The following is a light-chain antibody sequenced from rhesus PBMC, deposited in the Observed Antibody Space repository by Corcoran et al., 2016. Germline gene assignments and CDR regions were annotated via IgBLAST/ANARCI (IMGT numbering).Light chain of an antibody. CDR3: QKYSSSPFT. J-gene: IGKJ3*01. CDR1: QSGSSS. CDR2: GAS. Sequence: EIVMTQSPATLSLSPGERATLSCRASQSGSSSLAWYQQKPGQAPTLLIYGASRRAPGIPDRFSGRGSGTEFTLTISSLESEDSAVYYCQKYSSSPFTFGPGTKLDIK. V-gene: IGKV3-42*02.